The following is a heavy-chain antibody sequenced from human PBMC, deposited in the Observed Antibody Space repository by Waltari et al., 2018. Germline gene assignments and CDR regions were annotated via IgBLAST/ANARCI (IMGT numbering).Heavy chain of an antibody. CDR1: GYSFTSYW. Sequence: EVQLVQSGAEVKKPGESLKISCKGSGYSFTSYWIGWVRQMPGKGLEWMGIIDPGDSDTRYSPSFQGQVTISADKSISTAYLQWSSLKASDTAMYYCARQAGAVAGTNYYYYYMDVWGKGTTVTVSS. J-gene: IGHJ6*03. D-gene: IGHD6-19*01. V-gene: IGHV5-51*01. CDR3: ARQAGAVAGTNYYYYYMDV. CDR2: IDPGDSDT.